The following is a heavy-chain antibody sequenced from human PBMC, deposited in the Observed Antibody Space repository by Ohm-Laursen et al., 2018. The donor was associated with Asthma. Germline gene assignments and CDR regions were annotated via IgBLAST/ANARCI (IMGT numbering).Heavy chain of an antibody. CDR3: AREVVRGVRSRRNWFDP. CDR1: GGSFSGYY. J-gene: IGHJ5*02. Sequence: TLSLTCAVYGGSFSGYYWSWIRQPPGKGLEWIGEINHSGSTNYNPSLKSRVTISVDTSKNQFPLKLSSVTAADTAAYYCAREVVRGVRSRRNWFDPWGQGTLVTVSS. V-gene: IGHV4-34*01. D-gene: IGHD3-10*01. CDR2: INHSGST.